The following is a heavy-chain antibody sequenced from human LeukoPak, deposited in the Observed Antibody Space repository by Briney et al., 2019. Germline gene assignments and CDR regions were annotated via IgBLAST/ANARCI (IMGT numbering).Heavy chain of an antibody. D-gene: IGHD3-10*01. CDR3: ARGSWGFGELLDY. CDR2: IYYSGST. Sequence: SETLSLTCTVPGGSISSYYWSWIRQPPGKGLEWIGYIYYSGSTNYNPSLKSRVTISVDTSKNQFSLKLSSVTAADTAVYYCARGSWGFGELLDYWGQGTLVTVSS. V-gene: IGHV4-59*01. J-gene: IGHJ4*02. CDR1: GGSISSYY.